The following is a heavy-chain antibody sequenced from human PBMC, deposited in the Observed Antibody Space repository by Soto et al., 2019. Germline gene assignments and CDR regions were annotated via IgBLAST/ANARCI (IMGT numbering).Heavy chain of an antibody. CDR3: AKGGVLRFLEWLSHYYGMDV. V-gene: IGHV3-23*01. J-gene: IGHJ6*02. CDR2: ISGSGGST. D-gene: IGHD3-3*01. Sequence: PGGSLRLSCAASGFTFSSYAMSWVRQAPGKGLEWVSAISGSGGSTYYADPVKGRFTISRDNSKNTLYLQMNSLRAEDTAVYYCAKGGVLRFLEWLSHYYGMDVWGQGTTVTVSS. CDR1: GFTFSSYA.